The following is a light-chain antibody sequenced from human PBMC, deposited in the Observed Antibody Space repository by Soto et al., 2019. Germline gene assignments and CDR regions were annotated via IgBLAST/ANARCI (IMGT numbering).Light chain of an antibody. J-gene: IGLJ3*02. CDR1: NSDVGYYNY. V-gene: IGLV2-14*03. Sequence: QSVLTQPASVSGSPGQSIAISCTGTNSDVGYYNYVSWYQQHPGQAPKLLIYDVSNRPSGVSNRFSGSKSGNTASLAVSGLQAEDEADYYCSSYTSRDTLVFGGGTKVTVL. CDR2: DVS. CDR3: SSYTSRDTLV.